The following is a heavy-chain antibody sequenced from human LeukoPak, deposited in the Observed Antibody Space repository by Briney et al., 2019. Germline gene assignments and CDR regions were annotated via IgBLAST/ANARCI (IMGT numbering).Heavy chain of an antibody. CDR2: IIPIFGTA. Sequence: SVKVSCKASGGTFSSYAISWVRQGPGQGLEWMGGIIPIFGTANYAQKFQGRVTITADESTSTAYMELSSLRSEDTAVYYCARRRFGFCSGGSRYDWFDPWGQGTLVTVSS. V-gene: IGHV1-69*01. CDR1: GGTFSSYA. J-gene: IGHJ5*02. D-gene: IGHD2-15*01. CDR3: ARRRFGFCSGGSRYDWFDP.